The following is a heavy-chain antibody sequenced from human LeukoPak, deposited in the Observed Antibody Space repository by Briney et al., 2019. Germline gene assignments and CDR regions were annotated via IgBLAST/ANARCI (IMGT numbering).Heavy chain of an antibody. CDR2: IYYSGST. CDR3: ARGGLLWFGEYQFDP. D-gene: IGHD3-10*01. V-gene: IGHV4-30-4*01. CDR1: GGSISSGDYY. J-gene: IGHJ5*02. Sequence: SETLSLTCTVSGGSISSGDYYWSWIRQPPGKGLEWIGYIYYSGSTYYNPSLKSRVTISVDTSKNQFSLKLSSVTAADTAVYYCARGGLLWFGEYQFDPWGQGTLVTASS.